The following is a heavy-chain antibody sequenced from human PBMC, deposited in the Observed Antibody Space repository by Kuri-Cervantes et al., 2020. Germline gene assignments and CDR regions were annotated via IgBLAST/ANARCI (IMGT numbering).Heavy chain of an antibody. Sequence: ASVKVSCKACGYTFTGYYMHWVRQAPGQGLEWMGIINPSGGTKSYAQKFQGRVTMTRDTSTSTVYMELSSLRSEDTAVYYCARDRITMVRNNWFDPWGQGTLVTVSS. D-gene: IGHD3-10*01. CDR2: INPSGGTK. CDR3: ARDRITMVRNNWFDP. J-gene: IGHJ5*02. V-gene: IGHV1-46*01. CDR1: GYTFTGYY.